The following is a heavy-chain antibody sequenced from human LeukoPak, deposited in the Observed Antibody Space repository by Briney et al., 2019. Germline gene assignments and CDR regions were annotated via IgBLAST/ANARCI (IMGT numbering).Heavy chain of an antibody. CDR2: ISSSGGST. J-gene: IGHJ4*02. Sequence: PGGSLRLSCAASGFTFSSYGMSWVRQAPGRGLEWVSTISSSGGSTYYADSVKGRFTISRDNSKNTLYLQMNSLRAEDTALYYCAKGSALDYGSGFFSRWGQKTLVTVSS. CDR3: AKGSALDYGSGFFSR. V-gene: IGHV3-23*01. CDR1: GFTFSSYG. D-gene: IGHD3-10*01.